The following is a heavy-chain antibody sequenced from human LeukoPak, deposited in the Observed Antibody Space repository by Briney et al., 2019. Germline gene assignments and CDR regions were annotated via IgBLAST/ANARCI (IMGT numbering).Heavy chain of an antibody. D-gene: IGHD6-19*01. CDR1: GYTFTVYS. J-gene: IGHJ5*02. CDR2: INPNSGDT. CDR3: ARLSSAVAGPPWFDP. Sequence: ASVKVSCKASGYTFTVYSMHWVRQAPGQGLEWMGWINPNSGDTKYSQNFQGRVTMSWDTSISTAYMELNRLTSDDTAVYYCARLSSAVAGPPWFDPWGQGTLVTVSS. V-gene: IGHV1-2*02.